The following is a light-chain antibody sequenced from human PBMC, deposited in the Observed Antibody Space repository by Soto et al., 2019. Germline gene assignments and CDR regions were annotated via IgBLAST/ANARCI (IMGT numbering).Light chain of an antibody. CDR2: EVS. CDR1: QTILHSDVNTH. V-gene: IGKV2D-29*01. J-gene: IGKJ5*01. CDR3: MRSVQPPIT. Sequence: DLVLTQTPLSLSVTPGQPASSSCESSQTILHSDVNTHLYWYLQKAGQPPQLLIYEVSKRFSGVPDRFSGSASGTHFTLKISRVEAEDVGVYYCMRSVQPPITFGQGTRLEIK.